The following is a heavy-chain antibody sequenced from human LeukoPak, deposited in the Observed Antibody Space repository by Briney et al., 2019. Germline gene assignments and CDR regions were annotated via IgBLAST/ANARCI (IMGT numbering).Heavy chain of an antibody. J-gene: IGHJ4*02. CDR1: GYTFTGYY. CDR2: VNPNNGVP. V-gene: IGHV1-2*06. D-gene: IGHD3-10*01. CDR3: ARDARLWFGEPLDY. Sequence: ASVKVSCKASGYTFTGYYMHWVRQAPGQGLEWMGRVNPNNGVPNYAQKLQGRVTMTTDTSTSTAYMELRSLRSDDTAVYYCARDARLWFGEPLDYWGQGTLVTVSS.